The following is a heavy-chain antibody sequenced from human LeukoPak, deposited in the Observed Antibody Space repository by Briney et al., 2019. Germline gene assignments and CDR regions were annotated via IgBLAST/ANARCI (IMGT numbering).Heavy chain of an antibody. V-gene: IGHV3-23*01. Sequence: HPGGSLRLSCAASGFTFSSYAMSWVRQAPGKGLEWVSGISGSGGSTYYADSVKGRFTISRDNSKNMVSLQMNSLRADDTAPYYCAKASNFYFYDSSNTDWGQGTLVTVSS. CDR1: GFTFSSYA. D-gene: IGHD3-22*01. CDR2: ISGSGGST. CDR3: AKASNFYFYDSSNTD. J-gene: IGHJ4*02.